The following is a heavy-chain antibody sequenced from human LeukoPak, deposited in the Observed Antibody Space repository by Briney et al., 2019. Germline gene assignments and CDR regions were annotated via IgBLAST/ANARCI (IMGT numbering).Heavy chain of an antibody. Sequence: PSETLSLTCTVSGGSISSYYWSWIRHPPGKGLEWLGYIYYSGSTDYNPSLKSRVTISVDTSKNQFSLKLSSVTAADTAVYYCARGSGAYTHDYWGQGTLVTVSS. J-gene: IGHJ4*02. CDR3: ARGSGAYTHDY. CDR1: GGSISSYY. CDR2: IYYSGST. V-gene: IGHV4-59*01. D-gene: IGHD3-10*01.